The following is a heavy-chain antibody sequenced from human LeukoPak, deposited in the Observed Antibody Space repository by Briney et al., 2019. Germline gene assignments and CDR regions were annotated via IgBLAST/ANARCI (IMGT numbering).Heavy chain of an antibody. V-gene: IGHV3-21*04. CDR1: GFTFTSYS. J-gene: IGHJ4*02. CDR2: IGPSGGSI. D-gene: IGHD2-2*01. Sequence: GGSLRLSCATYGFTFTSYSMNWVRQAPGEGLEWVSSIGPSGGSIFYANSVKGRFTISRDNSKNTLYLQMNSLRAEDTAVYYCARRQGCSSTSCPPDSWGQGTLVTVSS. CDR3: ARRQGCSSTSCPPDS.